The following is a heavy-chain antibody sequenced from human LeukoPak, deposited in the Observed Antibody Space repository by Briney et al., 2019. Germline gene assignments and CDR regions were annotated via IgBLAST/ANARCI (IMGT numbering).Heavy chain of an antibody. CDR2: IWYDGSNK. V-gene: IGHV3-33*08. CDR3: ARTAYCGGDCYPLDY. CDR1: GFTFSSFY. J-gene: IGHJ4*02. Sequence: GGSLRLSCAASGFTFSSFYMSWVRQAPGKGLEWVAVIWYDGSNKYYADSVKGRFTISRDNSKNTLYLQMNSLRAEDTAVYYCARTAYCGGDCYPLDYWGQGTLVTVSS. D-gene: IGHD2-21*02.